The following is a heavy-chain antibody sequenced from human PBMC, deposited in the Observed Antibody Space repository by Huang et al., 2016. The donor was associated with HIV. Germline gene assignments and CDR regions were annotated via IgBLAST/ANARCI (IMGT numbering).Heavy chain of an antibody. V-gene: IGHV1-18*01. CDR2: GRVYNGNT. CDR3: ARGGGIQLWLLGYYYMDV. D-gene: IGHD5-18*01. CDR1: GYTFSSFG. Sequence: QVPLVQSGAEVKKPGASVKVSCKASGYTFSSFGISWVQQAPGPGLEGLGWGRVYNGNTKFAHKLQGRLTMTTDTSTSTAYMELRSLRSDDTAVYYCARGGGIQLWLLGYYYMDVWGNGTTVTVSS. J-gene: IGHJ6*03.